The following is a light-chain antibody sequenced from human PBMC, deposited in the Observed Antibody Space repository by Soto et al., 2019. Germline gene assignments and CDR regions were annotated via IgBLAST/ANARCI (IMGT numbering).Light chain of an antibody. V-gene: IGLV2-14*01. CDR1: RSDIGNYNR. Sequence: QSALAQPAAVSGSPGQSITISCTGTRSDIGNYNRVSWYRQHPGKAPKLMIYAVADRPSGVPNRFSGSKSGNTASLTISGLQAEDEADYYCNAQTSANTYVFGTGTKVTVL. CDR2: AVA. CDR3: NAQTSANTYV. J-gene: IGLJ1*01.